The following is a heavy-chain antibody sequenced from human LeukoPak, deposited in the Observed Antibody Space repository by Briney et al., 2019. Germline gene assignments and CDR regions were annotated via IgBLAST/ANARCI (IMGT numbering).Heavy chain of an antibody. V-gene: IGHV4-38-2*02. Sequence: PSETLSHTCTVPGYSINGGYSWVCIRQPPGKGLEWIGSIYRTGSTNYNPSLKSRVTISEDTSKKQFSLKVSSVTAADTAVYYCARRFRGASFDYWGQGTLVTVSS. CDR2: IYRTGST. D-gene: IGHD1-26*01. CDR1: GYSINGGYS. CDR3: ARRFRGASFDY. J-gene: IGHJ4*02.